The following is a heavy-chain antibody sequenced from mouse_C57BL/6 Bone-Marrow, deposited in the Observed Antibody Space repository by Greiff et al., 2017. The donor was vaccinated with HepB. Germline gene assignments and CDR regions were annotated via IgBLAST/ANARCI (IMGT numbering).Heavy chain of an antibody. CDR3: ARAGENYYYAMGG. CDR2: IHPNSGST. CDR1: GYTFTSYW. Sequence: QVQLQQPGAELVKPGASVKLSCKASGYTFTSYWMHWVKQRPGQGLEWIGMIHPNSGSTNYNEKFKSKATLTVDKSSSTAYMQLSSLTSEDSAVYYCARAGENYYYAMGGWGEGTAGTV. J-gene: IGHJ4*01. V-gene: IGHV1-64*01.